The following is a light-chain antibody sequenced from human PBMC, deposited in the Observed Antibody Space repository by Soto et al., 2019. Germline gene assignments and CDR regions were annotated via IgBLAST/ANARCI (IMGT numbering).Light chain of an antibody. CDR2: KAS. CDR3: QHYNSYSEA. CDR1: QTISSW. J-gene: IGKJ1*01. V-gene: IGKV1-5*03. Sequence: DIQMTQSPSTLSGSVGDRVTITCRASQTISSWLAWYQQKPGKAPKLLIYKASTLKSGVPSRFSGSGSGTEFTLTISSLQPDDFATYDCQHYNSYSEAFVQGTKVELK.